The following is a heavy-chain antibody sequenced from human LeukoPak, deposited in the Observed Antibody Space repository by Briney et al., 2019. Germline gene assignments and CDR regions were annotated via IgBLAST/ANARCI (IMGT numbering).Heavy chain of an antibody. D-gene: IGHD6-19*01. CDR2: ISYDGSNK. V-gene: IGHV3-30*04. Sequence: GGSLRLSCAASGFTFSGYALHWVRQAPGKGLEWVAVISYDGSNKYYADSVKGRFTISRDNSNNTLYVQMNSLRAEDTAVYYCARDLQVAGTAYFDSWGQGTLVTVSS. CDR3: ARDLQVAGTAYFDS. J-gene: IGHJ4*02. CDR1: GFTFSGYA.